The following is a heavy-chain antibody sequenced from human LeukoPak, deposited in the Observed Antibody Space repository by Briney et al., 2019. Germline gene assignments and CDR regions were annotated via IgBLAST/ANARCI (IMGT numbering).Heavy chain of an antibody. CDR2: ISGSGGST. CDR1: GSTFSSYA. CDR3: AKVLGWFGELWGIDYFDY. D-gene: IGHD3-10*01. Sequence: PGGSLRLSCAASGSTFSSYAMSWVRQAPGKGLEWVSAISGSGGSTYYADSVKGRFTISRDNSKNTLYLQMNSLRAEDTAVYYCAKVLGWFGELWGIDYFDYRGQGTLVTVSS. V-gene: IGHV3-23*01. J-gene: IGHJ4*02.